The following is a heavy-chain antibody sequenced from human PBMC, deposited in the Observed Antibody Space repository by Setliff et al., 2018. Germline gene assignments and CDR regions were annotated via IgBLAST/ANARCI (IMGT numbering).Heavy chain of an antibody. CDR1: GITFKNAW. J-gene: IGHJ5*01. CDR2: IKSTTEDAST. V-gene: IGHV3-15*01. D-gene: IGHD3-9*01. CDR3: ATGPRDNRNFLNWLGS. Sequence: LRLSCAASGITFKNAWMTWVRQAPGKGLEWVGRIKSTTEDASTDLAAAVKGRFSMSRDDSRNTVYLQMSSLKSEDTAVYYCATGPRDNRNFLNWLGSWGQGTLGTV.